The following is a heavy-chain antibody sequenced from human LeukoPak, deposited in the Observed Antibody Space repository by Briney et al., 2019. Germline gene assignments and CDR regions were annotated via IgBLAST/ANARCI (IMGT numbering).Heavy chain of an antibody. CDR2: MNPNSGNT. J-gene: IGHJ3*02. Sequence: GVSVKVSCKASGYTFTSYDINWVRQATGQGLEWMGWMNPNSGNTGYAQKFQGRVTMTRNTSISTAYMELSSLRSEDTAVYYCATEYSSGWYGYAFDIWGQGTMVTVSS. CDR3: ATEYSSGWYGYAFDI. D-gene: IGHD6-19*01. CDR1: GYTFTSYD. V-gene: IGHV1-8*01.